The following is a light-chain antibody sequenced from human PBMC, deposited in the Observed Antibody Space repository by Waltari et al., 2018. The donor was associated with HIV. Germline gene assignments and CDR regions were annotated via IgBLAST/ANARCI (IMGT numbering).Light chain of an antibody. J-gene: IGKJ2*01. Sequence: EIVMTQTQATRSGSPGERATLSCSASQSVSRNLAWYQQKPGQARRLLTDGASTRATGIPARFSGSGSGTEFTLTISSLQSEDFAVYYCQQYNNWHPYTFGQGTKLEIK. CDR1: QSVSRN. CDR3: QQYNNWHPYT. V-gene: IGKV3-15*01. CDR2: GAS.